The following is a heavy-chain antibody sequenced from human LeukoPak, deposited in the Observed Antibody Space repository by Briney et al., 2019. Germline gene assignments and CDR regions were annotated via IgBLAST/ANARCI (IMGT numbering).Heavy chain of an antibody. CDR3: ARVSGNSAAGDAFDI. V-gene: IGHV4-59*12. J-gene: IGHJ3*02. Sequence: NPSETLSLTCTVSGGSISSYYWSWIRQPPGKGLEWIGYIYYSGSTNYNPSLKSRVTISVDTSKNQFSLKLNSVTAADTAVYYCARVSGNSAAGDAFDIWGQGTTVTVSS. CDR2: IYYSGST. D-gene: IGHD4-23*01. CDR1: GGSISSYY.